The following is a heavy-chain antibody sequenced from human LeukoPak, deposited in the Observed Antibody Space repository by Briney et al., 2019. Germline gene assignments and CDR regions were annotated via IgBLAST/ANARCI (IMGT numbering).Heavy chain of an antibody. CDR3: ARRGVEGRWLQFSGRAFDI. V-gene: IGHV4-59*12. CDR2: IYYSGST. J-gene: IGHJ3*02. CDR1: GGSISSYY. D-gene: IGHD5-24*01. Sequence: NPSETLSLTCTVSGGSISSYYWSWIRQPPGKGLEWIGYIYYSGSTNYNPSLKSRVTISVDTSKNQFSLKLSSVTAADTAVYYCARRGVEGRWLQFSGRAFDIWGQGTMVTVSS.